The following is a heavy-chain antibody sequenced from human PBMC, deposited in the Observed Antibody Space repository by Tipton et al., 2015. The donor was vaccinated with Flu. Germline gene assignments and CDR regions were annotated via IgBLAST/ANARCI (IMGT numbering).Heavy chain of an antibody. CDR1: GGSIRSSSYY. CDR2: MLYGGST. D-gene: IGHD3-10*01. CDR3: ARGSGSGTFVIFDF. Sequence: TLSLTCTVSGGSIRSSSYYWGWIRQPPGKGPEWIGSMLYGGSTYYNPSLKSRLTMSLDASKNQFSLTLNSVTAADTAVYYCARGSGSGTFVIFDFWGQGTLVTVSS. V-gene: IGHV4-39*07. J-gene: IGHJ5*01.